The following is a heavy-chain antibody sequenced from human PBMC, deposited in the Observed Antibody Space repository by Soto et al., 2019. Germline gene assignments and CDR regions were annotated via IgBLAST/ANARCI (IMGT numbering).Heavy chain of an antibody. Sequence: PGGSLRLSCAASGFTFSSYAMHWVRQAPGKGLEYVSAISSNGGSTYYANSVKGRFTISRDNSKNTLYLQMGSLRAEDMALYYCARELGLVRGVIITAPWFDPRGHRTLVTVSS. CDR2: ISSNGGST. V-gene: IGHV3-64*01. D-gene: IGHD3-10*01. J-gene: IGHJ5*02. CDR1: GFTFSSYA. CDR3: ARELGLVRGVIITAPWFDP.